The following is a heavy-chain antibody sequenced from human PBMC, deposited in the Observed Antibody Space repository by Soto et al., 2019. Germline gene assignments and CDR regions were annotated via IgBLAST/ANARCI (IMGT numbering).Heavy chain of an antibody. V-gene: IGHV4-34*01. D-gene: IGHD1-26*01. CDR2: INHSGST. CDR3: ARVSSGVGPDY. Sequence: PSETLSLTCAVYGGSFSSYYWSWIRQPPGKGLEWIGEINHSGSTNDNPSLKSRVTISIDTSKIQFSLKMTSVTAADTAVYYCARVSSGVGPDYWGQGTLVTVSS. CDR1: GGSFSSYY. J-gene: IGHJ4*02.